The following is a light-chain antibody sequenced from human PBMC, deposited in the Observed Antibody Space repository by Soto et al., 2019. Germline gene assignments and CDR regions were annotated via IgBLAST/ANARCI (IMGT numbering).Light chain of an antibody. J-gene: IGKJ5*01. Sequence: DIQMTQSPSSLSASVGDRVTITCRASQGISSYLSWYQQKPGKAPKFLIYAASSLQRGVPSRFSGSGSGTDFTLNISSLQPEDIATYYSHQSYSTPFIVGQGTRLEIK. CDR2: AAS. V-gene: IGKV1-39*01. CDR3: HQSYSTPFI. CDR1: QGISSY.